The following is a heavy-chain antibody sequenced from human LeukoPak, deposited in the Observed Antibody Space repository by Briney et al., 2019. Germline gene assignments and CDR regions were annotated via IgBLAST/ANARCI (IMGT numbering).Heavy chain of an antibody. CDR3: TTVPSGE. Sequence: GGSLRLSCAASGFTFSNAWMSWVRQAPGKGLEWVGRIKSKTGGGTTDYAAPVKGRFTISRDDSKNTLYLQMNSLKTEDTAVYYCTTVPSGEWGQGTLVTASS. CDR1: GFTFSNAW. J-gene: IGHJ4*02. D-gene: IGHD3-10*01. V-gene: IGHV3-15*01. CDR2: IKSKTGGGTT.